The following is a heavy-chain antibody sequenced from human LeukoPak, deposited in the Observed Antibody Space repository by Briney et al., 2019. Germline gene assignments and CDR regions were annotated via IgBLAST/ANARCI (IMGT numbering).Heavy chain of an antibody. CDR2: INPNSGGT. D-gene: IGHD2-2*03. CDR1: GYTFTGYY. V-gene: IGHV1-2*02. Sequence: ASVKVSCKASGYTFTGYYMHWVRQAPGQGLEWMGWINPNSGGTNYAQKFQGRATMTRDTSISTAYMELSRLRSDDTAVYYCARIFHLDIVVVPAATPFDYWGQGTLVTVSS. J-gene: IGHJ4*02. CDR3: ARIFHLDIVVVPAATPFDY.